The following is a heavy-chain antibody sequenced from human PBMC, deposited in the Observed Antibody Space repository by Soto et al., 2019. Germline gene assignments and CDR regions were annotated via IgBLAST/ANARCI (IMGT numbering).Heavy chain of an antibody. V-gene: IGHV4-30-4*01. Sequence: QVQLQESGPGLAKPSQTLSLTCTVSGASLTSGNYYWTWIRHVTGKGLEWVGYIFNTGTSFATPSLRGRLLLSMDMSVNQFSLILGSVTAADTAVYYCARGLGYDDYGRFPAAFDLWGRGTLVTVSP. CDR1: GASLTSGNYY. D-gene: IGHD3-16*01. J-gene: IGHJ3*01. CDR3: ARGLGYDDYGRFPAAFDL. CDR2: IFNTGTS.